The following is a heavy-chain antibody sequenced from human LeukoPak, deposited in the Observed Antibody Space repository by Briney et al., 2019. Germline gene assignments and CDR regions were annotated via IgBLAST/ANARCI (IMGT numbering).Heavy chain of an antibody. Sequence: ASVKVSCKASGYTFTSYGISWVRQAPGQGLEWMGGIIPIFGTANYAQKFQGRVTITADKSTSTAYMELSSLRSEDTAVYYCASRKGRDGYNYNDAFDIWGQGTMVTVSS. V-gene: IGHV1-69*06. CDR1: GYTFTSYG. J-gene: IGHJ3*02. CDR2: IIPIFGTA. CDR3: ASRKGRDGYNYNDAFDI. D-gene: IGHD5-24*01.